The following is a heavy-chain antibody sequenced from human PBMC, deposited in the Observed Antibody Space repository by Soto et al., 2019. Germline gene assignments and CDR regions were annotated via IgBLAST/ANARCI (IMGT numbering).Heavy chain of an antibody. J-gene: IGHJ6*02. CDR2: IYYSGST. CDR3: AVDSSGWTDYGMDV. Sequence: SETLSLTCTDSGGSISSSSYYWGWFRKPPGKGLEWIGSIYYSGSTYYNPSLKSRVTISVETSKNQFSLKLSSVTAADTAVYYCAVDSSGWTDYGMDVWGQGTTVT. CDR1: GGSISSSSYY. V-gene: IGHV4-39*01. D-gene: IGHD3-22*01.